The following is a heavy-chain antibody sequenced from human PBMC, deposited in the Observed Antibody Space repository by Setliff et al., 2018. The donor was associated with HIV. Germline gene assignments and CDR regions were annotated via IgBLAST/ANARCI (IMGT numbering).Heavy chain of an antibody. Sequence: SETLSLTCSVSGVSISSYYWSWIRQPPGKGLEWIGYIYTSGSTNYNPSLTSRVTISADTSRNQFSLKLTSVTAADTAIYYCARGVNFDYWGQGTQVTVSS. CDR3: ARGVNFDY. J-gene: IGHJ4*02. CDR2: IYTSGST. V-gene: IGHV4-4*09. CDR1: GVSISSYY. D-gene: IGHD3-3*01.